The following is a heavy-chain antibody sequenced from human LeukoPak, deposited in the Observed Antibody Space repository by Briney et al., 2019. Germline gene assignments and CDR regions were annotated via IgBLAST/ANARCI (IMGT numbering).Heavy chain of an antibody. CDR2: ISSSSSYI. CDR1: GFTFSSYS. V-gene: IGHV3-21*01. CDR3: ARDLYDILTGGPPDY. J-gene: IGHJ4*02. Sequence: GGSLRLSRAASGFTFSSYSMNWVRQAPGKGLEWVSSISSSSSYIYYADSVKGRFTIARDNAKNSLYLQMNSLRAEDTAVYYCARDLYDILTGGPPDYWGQGTLVTVSS. D-gene: IGHD3-9*01.